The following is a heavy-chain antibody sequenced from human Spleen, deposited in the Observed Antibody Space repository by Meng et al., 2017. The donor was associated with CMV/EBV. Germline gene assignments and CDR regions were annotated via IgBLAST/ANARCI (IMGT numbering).Heavy chain of an antibody. D-gene: IGHD6-19*01. CDR3: AKEAGTWFDP. CDR2: IIPIFGTA. V-gene: IGHV1-69*05. CDR1: GGTFSSYA. Sequence: SEKVSCKASGGTFSSYAISWVRQAPGQGLEWMGGIIPIFGTANYAQKFQGRVTITTDESTSTAYMELSSLRSEDTAVYYCAKEAGTWFDPWGQGTLVTVSS. J-gene: IGHJ5*02.